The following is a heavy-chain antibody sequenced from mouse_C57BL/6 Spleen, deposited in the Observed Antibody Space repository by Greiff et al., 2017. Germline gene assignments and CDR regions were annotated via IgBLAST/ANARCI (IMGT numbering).Heavy chain of an antibody. CDR3: AIYYDYDGDYYAMDY. V-gene: IGHV1-22*01. CDR2: INPNNGGT. CDR1: GYTFTDYN. Sequence: VQLQQSGPELVKPGASVKMSCKASGYTFTDYNMHWVKQSHGKSLEWIGYINPNNGGTSYNQKFKGKATLTVNKSSSTAYMGLRSLTSEDSAVYYCAIYYDYDGDYYAMDYWGQGTSVTVSS. D-gene: IGHD2-4*01. J-gene: IGHJ4*01.